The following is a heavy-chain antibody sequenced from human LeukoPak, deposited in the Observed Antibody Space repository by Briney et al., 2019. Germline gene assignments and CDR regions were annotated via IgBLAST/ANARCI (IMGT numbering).Heavy chain of an antibody. CDR2: INHIVST. J-gene: IGHJ4*02. V-gene: IGHV4-34*01. D-gene: IGHD2-15*01. CDR3: ARLARRYCSGGSCKRGSFDY. CDR1: GGSFSGYY. Sequence: SETLSLTCAVYGGSFSGYYWSWIRQPPGKGLEWIGEINHIVSTNYNPSPKSRVTISVDTSKNQFSLKLSSVPAADTAVYYCARLARRYCSGGSCKRGSFDYWGQGTLVTVSS.